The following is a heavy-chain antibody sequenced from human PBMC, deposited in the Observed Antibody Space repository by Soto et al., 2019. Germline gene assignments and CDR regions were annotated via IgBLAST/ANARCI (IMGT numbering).Heavy chain of an antibody. CDR2: ISAGNGNT. Sequence: ASVKVSCKASGYTFASYTLHWVRQAPGQRFEWLGWISAGNGNTKSSQKFQDRVTFDRNTSASTVSMELNSLRSEDTAIYYCARVSMPPNAGIFYYDYWGQGYLVTVSS. D-gene: IGHD6-13*01. CDR1: GYTFASYT. V-gene: IGHV1-3*01. J-gene: IGHJ4*01. CDR3: ARVSMPPNAGIFYYDY.